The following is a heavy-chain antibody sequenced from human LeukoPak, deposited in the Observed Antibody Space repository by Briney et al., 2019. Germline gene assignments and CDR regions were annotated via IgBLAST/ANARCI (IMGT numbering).Heavy chain of an antibody. CDR2: INHSVST. J-gene: IGHJ4*02. D-gene: IGHD2-2*02. Sequence: KPSETLSLTCAVYGGSFSGYYWSWIRQPPGKGLEWIGEINHSVSTNYNPPLKSRVTISVDPYKNQFSLKLSSVTAADTAVYYCARGPGPDIVVVPAAIFDYWGQGTLVTVSS. V-gene: IGHV4-34*01. CDR3: ARGPGPDIVVVPAAIFDY. CDR1: GGSFSGYY.